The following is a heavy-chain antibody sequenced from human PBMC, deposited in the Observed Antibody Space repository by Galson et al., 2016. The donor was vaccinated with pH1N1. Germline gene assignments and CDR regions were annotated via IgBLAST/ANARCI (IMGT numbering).Heavy chain of an antibody. D-gene: IGHD4/OR15-4a*01. CDR1: GFTFSSYS. V-gene: IGHV3-48*04. J-gene: IGHJ3*02. CDR3: AGGGLWPGVDAFDI. CDR2: ISLSSSII. Sequence: SLRLSCAASGFTFSSYSMDWVRQAPGKGLEWVSYISLSSSIIHYADSVKGRFIISRDSAKNSLYLQMNSLRAEDTALYYCAGGGLWPGVDAFDIWGQGTMVTVSS.